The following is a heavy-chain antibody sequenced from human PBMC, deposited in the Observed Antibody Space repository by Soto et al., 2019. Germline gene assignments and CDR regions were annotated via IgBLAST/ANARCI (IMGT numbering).Heavy chain of an antibody. CDR3: VRQGIDYLHGLVDV. V-gene: IGHV4-59*08. J-gene: IGHJ6*02. D-gene: IGHD4-17*01. Sequence: QVQLQQSGPRLVKPSETLSLTCTVSSGPDRSHNWGWIRQPPGRGLEWIGCVYYTGDTAYNPSLRGRVTMSADTSTNDISLTLNSVTAADTAVYYCVRQGIDYLHGLVDVWGQGTTVSVSS. CDR1: SGPDRSHN. CDR2: VYYTGDT.